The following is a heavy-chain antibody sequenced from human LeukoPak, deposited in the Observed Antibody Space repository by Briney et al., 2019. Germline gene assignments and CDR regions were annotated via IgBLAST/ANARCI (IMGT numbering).Heavy chain of an antibody. J-gene: IGHJ4*02. Sequence: GGSLRHSCAASGFTFSSYPMHWVRQAPGKGLEWVAVISFDRSNKYYADSVKGRFTISRDNSKNTLYLQMNSLRAEDTAVYYCARGKQWLALDPSFDYWGEATLVTVSS. CDR3: ARGKQWLALDPSFDY. V-gene: IGHV3-30*04. CDR1: GFTFSSYP. D-gene: IGHD6-19*01. CDR2: ISFDRSNK.